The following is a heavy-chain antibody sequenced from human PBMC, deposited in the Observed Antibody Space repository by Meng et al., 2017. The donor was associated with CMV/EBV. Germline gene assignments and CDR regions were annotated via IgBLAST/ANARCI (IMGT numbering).Heavy chain of an antibody. CDR1: GGSISSSSYS. Sequence: QLQLQESGPGLVTPSEPPSLPCTVSGGSISSSSYSWGWIRQPPGKGLEWFESIYYSGSTYYNPSLKSRVTISVDTSKNQFSLKLSSVTAADTAVYYCARDPSLRWIDYWGQGTLVTVSS. D-gene: IGHD4-23*01. CDR3: ARDPSLRWIDY. CDR2: IYYSGST. V-gene: IGHV4-39*07. J-gene: IGHJ4*02.